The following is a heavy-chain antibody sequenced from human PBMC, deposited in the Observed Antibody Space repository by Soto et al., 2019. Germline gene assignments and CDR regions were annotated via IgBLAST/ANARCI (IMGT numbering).Heavy chain of an antibody. CDR2: IKGDGST. CDR1: GGSLSHYY. Sequence: QVQLQQWGAGLLKPSETLSLNCAVNGGSLSHYYWSWIRQPPGKGLEWIGEIKGDGSTNYSPSLKSRATISSETSNTQLSLRLYAVTAADTGVYYCARGQEGVVATHWDQGTLVTVSS. CDR3: ARGQEGVVATH. D-gene: IGHD5-12*01. V-gene: IGHV4-34*01. J-gene: IGHJ4*02.